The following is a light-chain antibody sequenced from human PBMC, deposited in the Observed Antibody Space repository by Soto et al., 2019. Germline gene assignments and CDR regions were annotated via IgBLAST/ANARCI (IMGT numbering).Light chain of an antibody. CDR3: HHDGPSPLA. CDR1: QSVSSNY. V-gene: IGKV3-20*01. J-gene: IGKJ1*01. CDR2: GAS. Sequence: EIVLTQSPGTLSLSPGQRATLSCRASQSVSSNYLAWYQQKPGQAPRLLIYGASRRATGIPDRFSASGSGTDFTLTISRLESADFAVFYCHHDGPSPLAFGQGTKVEIK.